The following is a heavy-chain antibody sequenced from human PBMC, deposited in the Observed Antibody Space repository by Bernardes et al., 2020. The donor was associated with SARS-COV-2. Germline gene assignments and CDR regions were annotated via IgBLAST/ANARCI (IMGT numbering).Heavy chain of an antibody. V-gene: IGHV4-31*03. CDR1: SGSIRGANYY. Sequence: SEPLSLTCTVSSGSIRGANYYWSWIRQFPGKGLEWIGYIYFNGYPDYNPSLKSRVAISVDTTKNQFSLRLTSVTAADTAVYYCARERREDGNAVLDSWGQGTLVTVSS. CDR3: ARERREDGNAVLDS. D-gene: IGHD2-15*01. J-gene: IGHJ4*02. CDR2: IYFNGYP.